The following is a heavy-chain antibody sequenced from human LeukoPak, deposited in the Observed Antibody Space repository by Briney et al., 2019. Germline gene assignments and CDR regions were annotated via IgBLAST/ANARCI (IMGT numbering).Heavy chain of an antibody. CDR3: ARGGGDWESPFDY. Sequence: GGSLRLSCAASGVTFSTYWMSWVRQAPGKGLEGVANIKQDGSEKYYVDSVRGRFTSSRDNAKNPLYLQMNSLRAEDTAVYYCARGGGDWESPFDYWGQGTLVTVSS. CDR1: GVTFSTYW. J-gene: IGHJ4*02. CDR2: IKQDGSEK. D-gene: IGHD2-21*02. V-gene: IGHV3-7*01.